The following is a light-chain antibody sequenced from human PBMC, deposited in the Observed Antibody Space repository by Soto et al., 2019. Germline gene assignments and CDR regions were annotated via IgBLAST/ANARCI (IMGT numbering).Light chain of an antibody. CDR3: QQYNSYPLT. CDR2: KAS. CDR1: QSISSW. J-gene: IGKJ1*01. Sequence: DIQMTQSPSTLSASVGDRVTITCRASQSISSWLAWYQQKPGKAPKLLIYKASSFESGVPSRFSGSGSGTEVTLTISSRQPDDFATYYCQQYNSYPLTFGQGTKVEIK. V-gene: IGKV1-5*03.